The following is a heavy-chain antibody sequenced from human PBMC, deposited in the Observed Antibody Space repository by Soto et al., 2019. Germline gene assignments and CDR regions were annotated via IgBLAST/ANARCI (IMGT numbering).Heavy chain of an antibody. CDR1: GGTFSSYT. CDR2: IIPILGIA. CDR3: AREFSVQLERGSNYYYYYMDV. Sequence: QVQLVQSGAEVKKPWSSVKVSCKASGGTFSSYTISWVRQAPGQGLEWMGRIIPILGIANYAQKFQGRVTITADKSTSTAYMELSSLRSEDTAVYYCAREFSVQLERGSNYYYYYMDVWGKGTTVTVSS. J-gene: IGHJ6*03. D-gene: IGHD1-1*01. V-gene: IGHV1-69*08.